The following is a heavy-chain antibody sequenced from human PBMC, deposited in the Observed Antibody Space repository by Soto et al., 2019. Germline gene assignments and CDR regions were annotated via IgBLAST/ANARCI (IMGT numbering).Heavy chain of an antibody. Sequence: LRLSCAASGFTFSSYEMNWVRQAPGKGLEWVSYISSSGSTIYYADSVKGRFTISRDNAKNSLYLQMNSLRAEDTAVYYCAREGYDSSGYTDAFDIWGQGTMVTVSS. CDR2: ISSSGSTI. CDR1: GFTFSSYE. V-gene: IGHV3-48*03. D-gene: IGHD3-22*01. J-gene: IGHJ3*02. CDR3: AREGYDSSGYTDAFDI.